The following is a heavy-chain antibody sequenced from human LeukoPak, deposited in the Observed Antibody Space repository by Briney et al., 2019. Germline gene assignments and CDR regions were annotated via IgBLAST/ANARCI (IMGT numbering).Heavy chain of an antibody. CDR2: IDPSDSYT. J-gene: IGHJ4*02. CDR1: GYSFTSYW. CDR3: ARLGDSSVYYQPAGY. V-gene: IGHV5-10-1*01. Sequence: GESLKISCKGSGYSFTSYWISWVRQMPGKGLEWMGRIDPSDSYTNYSPSFQGHVTISADKSISTAYLQWSSLKASDTAMYYCARLGDSSVYYQPAGYWGQGTLVTVSS. D-gene: IGHD3-22*01.